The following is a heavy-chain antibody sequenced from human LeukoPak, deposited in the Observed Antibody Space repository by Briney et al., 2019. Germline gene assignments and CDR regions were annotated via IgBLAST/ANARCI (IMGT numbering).Heavy chain of an antibody. J-gene: IGHJ5*02. CDR2: IRNKAYGGTT. CDR1: GFSLSGYA. D-gene: IGHD6-19*01. V-gene: IGHV3-49*03. Sequence: GGSLRLSCSPSGFSLSGYAMSWFRQAPGKGLEWVGFIRNKAYGGTTEYDASVKGRFIISRDDSKSIAYLQMNSLKTEDTGIYYCSRSLTTGWYGWLDPWGQGTLVTVSS. CDR3: SRSLTTGWYGWLDP.